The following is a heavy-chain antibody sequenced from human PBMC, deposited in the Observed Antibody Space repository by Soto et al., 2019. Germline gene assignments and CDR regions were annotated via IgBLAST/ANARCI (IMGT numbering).Heavy chain of an antibody. V-gene: IGHV4-59*08. J-gene: IGHJ4*02. CDR1: GGSISSYY. CDR3: ATCGSYYCLDFDY. Sequence: SETLSLTCTVSGGSISSYYWSWIRQPPGKGLEWIGYIYYSGSTNYNPSLKSRVTISVDTSKNQFSLKLSSVTAADTAVYYCATCGSYYCLDFDYWGQGTLVTVS. CDR2: IYYSGST. D-gene: IGHD1-26*01.